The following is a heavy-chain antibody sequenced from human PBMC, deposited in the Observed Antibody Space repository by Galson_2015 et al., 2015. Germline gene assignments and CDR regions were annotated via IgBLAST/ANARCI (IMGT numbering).Heavy chain of an antibody. V-gene: IGHV3-33*01. Sequence: SLRLSCAASGFTFSSYGMHWVRQAPGKGLEWVAVIWYDGSNKYYADSVKGRFTISRDNSKNTLYLQMNSLRAEDTAVYYCARGSLLWFGELSTSGDAFDIWGQGTMVTVSP. CDR2: IWYDGSNK. J-gene: IGHJ3*02. CDR3: ARGSLLWFGELSTSGDAFDI. D-gene: IGHD3-10*01. CDR1: GFTFSSYG.